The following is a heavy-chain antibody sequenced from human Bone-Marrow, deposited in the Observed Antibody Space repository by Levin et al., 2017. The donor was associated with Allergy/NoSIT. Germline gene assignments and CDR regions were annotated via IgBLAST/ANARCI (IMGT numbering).Heavy chain of an antibody. D-gene: IGHD3-22*01. Sequence: SQTLSLTCTVSGASISSGGYYWSWIRQHPGTGLEWIGYIYHSGSSHYNPSLKSRVTISLGTSKNDFSLRLTSVTAADTAVYYCARDDRGYGILDSWGQGTLVTVSS. CDR3: ARDDRGYGILDS. CDR2: IYHSGSS. V-gene: IGHV4-31*03. J-gene: IGHJ4*02. CDR1: GASISSGGYY.